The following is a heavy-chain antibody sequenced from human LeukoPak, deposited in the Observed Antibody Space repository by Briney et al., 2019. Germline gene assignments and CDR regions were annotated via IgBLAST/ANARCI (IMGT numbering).Heavy chain of an antibody. CDR3: ARPLYGSGSYSNWFDP. D-gene: IGHD3-10*01. J-gene: IGHJ5*02. CDR1: GYTFTSYD. Sequence: ASVKVSCKASGYTFTSYDINWVRQATGQGLEWMGWMNPNSGNTGYAQKFQGRVTMTRNTSISTAYMELSSLRSEDTAVYYCARPLYGSGSYSNWFDPWGQGTLVTVSS. CDR2: MNPNSGNT. V-gene: IGHV1-8*01.